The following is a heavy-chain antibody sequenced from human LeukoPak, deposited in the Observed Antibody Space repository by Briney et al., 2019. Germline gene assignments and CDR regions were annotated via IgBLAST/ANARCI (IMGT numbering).Heavy chain of an antibody. J-gene: IGHJ3*02. CDR2: VYTSGST. D-gene: IGHD3-22*01. V-gene: IGHV4-61*02. CDR3: ARVHSSAPTYYYDSSGYYGI. Sequence: SDTLSLTCTVSGGSISSGSYYWSWLRQPAGTGLKWCGRVYTSGSTNYNPSHKSRVTISVDTPKNQFSLKLSSVTAADTAVYYCARVHSSAPTYYYDSSGYYGIWGQGTMVTVSS. CDR1: GGSISSGSYY.